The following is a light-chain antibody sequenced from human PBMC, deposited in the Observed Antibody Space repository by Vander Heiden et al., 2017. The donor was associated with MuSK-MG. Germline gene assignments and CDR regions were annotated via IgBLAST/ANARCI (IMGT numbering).Light chain of an antibody. CDR1: QSVSSN. J-gene: IGKJ1*01. V-gene: IGKV3-15*01. Sequence: EIVMTQSPATLSVSPGERATLSCRASQSVSSNLAWYKQKPGQAPRLLIYGASTRATGIPARCSGSGYGTEFTLTISSRQSEDFAVYYCQQYNNWPPWTFGQGTKVEIK. CDR3: QQYNNWPPWT. CDR2: GAS.